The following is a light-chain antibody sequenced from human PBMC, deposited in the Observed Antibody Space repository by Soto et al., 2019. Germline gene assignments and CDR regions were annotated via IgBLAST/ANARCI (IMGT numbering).Light chain of an antibody. CDR2: DAS. CDR1: QSINKW. Sequence: EIPVTHSPSTLSWSLDDIVTITCRASQSINKWLAWHQQKPGKAPKLLIYDASSLQSGVQPRFSGSGSGTEFTLTIRSLQPDDIAPYYFQQYCSYSAWTFGEGTKVDIK. CDR3: QQYCSYSAWT. V-gene: IGKV1-5*01. J-gene: IGKJ1*01.